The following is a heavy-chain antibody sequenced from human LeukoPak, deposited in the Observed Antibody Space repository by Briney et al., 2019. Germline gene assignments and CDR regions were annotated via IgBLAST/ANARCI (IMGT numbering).Heavy chain of an antibody. Sequence: ASVKVSCKASGYIFSDFYIHWVRQAPGQGLEYVGSITPKSGDTYSPQRFQGRVTMTRDASISTAYMQLSSLRSDDTAVYFCARVRLADERAWAYWGQGSLVTVSS. CDR2: ITPKSGDT. CDR1: GYIFSDFY. D-gene: IGHD3-3*02. J-gene: IGHJ4*02. CDR3: ARVRLADERAWAY. V-gene: IGHV1-2*02.